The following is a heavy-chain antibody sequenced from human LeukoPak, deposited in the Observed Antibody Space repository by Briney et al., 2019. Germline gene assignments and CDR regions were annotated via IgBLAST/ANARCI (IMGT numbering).Heavy chain of an antibody. J-gene: IGHJ4*02. CDR2: ISLDRNNQ. Sequence: PGGSLRLSCATSGFTFSSNGMHWVRQAPAKGLGWVAFISLDRNNQYYEDSAKGRFTISRDNSKNTLYLQMNRMKTVDTAEMYLARGDATFVSCGQGGRVSVSS. CDR3: ARGDATFVS. CDR1: GFTFSSNG. V-gene: IGHV3-30*19.